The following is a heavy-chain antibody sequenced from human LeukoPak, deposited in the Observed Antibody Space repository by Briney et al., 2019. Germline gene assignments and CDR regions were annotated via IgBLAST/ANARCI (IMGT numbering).Heavy chain of an antibody. CDR1: ELTFSHFW. D-gene: IGHD1-1*01. J-gene: IGHJ4*02. CDR2: IKQDGSKI. V-gene: IGHV3-7*03. CDR3: VRGNLYWSDVGDY. Sequence: GGSLRLSRAASELTFSHFWMNWVRQAPGKGLEWVANIKQDGSKIHYADSVEGRFTISRDNAKNSLYLQMNSLRAEDTAVYYCVRGNLYWSDVGDYWGQGVLVTVSS.